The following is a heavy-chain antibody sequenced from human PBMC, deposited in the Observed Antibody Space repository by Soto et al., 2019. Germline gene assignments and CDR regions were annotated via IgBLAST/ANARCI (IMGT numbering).Heavy chain of an antibody. Sequence: GGSLRLSCTASGFPFGDYVMSWFRQAPGKGLEWVGLARSKAYGGTPEYAPSVKGTFTISRDDSKSVAYLQMNSLETEDTAVYYCARKPADKFYFDYWGQGALVTVSS. D-gene: IGHD2-2*01. CDR3: ARKPADKFYFDY. CDR1: GFPFGDYV. J-gene: IGHJ4*02. CDR2: ARSKAYGGTP. V-gene: IGHV3-49*03.